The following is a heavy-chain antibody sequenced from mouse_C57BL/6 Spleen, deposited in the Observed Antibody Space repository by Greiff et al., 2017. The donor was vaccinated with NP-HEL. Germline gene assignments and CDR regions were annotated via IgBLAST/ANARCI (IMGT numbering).Heavy chain of an antibody. CDR3: ARSIYDGYYNAMDY. CDR2: IYPGDGDT. Sequence: VKLMESGAELVKPGASVKISCKASGYAFSSYWMNWVKQRPGKGLEWIGQIYPGDGDTNYNGKFKGKATLTADKSSSTAYMQLSSLTSEDSAVYFCARSIYDGYYNAMDYWGQGTSVTVSS. D-gene: IGHD2-3*01. V-gene: IGHV1-80*01. J-gene: IGHJ4*01. CDR1: GYAFSSYW.